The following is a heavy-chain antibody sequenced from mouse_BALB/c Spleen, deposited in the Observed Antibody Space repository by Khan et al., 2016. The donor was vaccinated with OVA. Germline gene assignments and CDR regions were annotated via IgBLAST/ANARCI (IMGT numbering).Heavy chain of an antibody. V-gene: IGHV5-4*02. J-gene: IGHJ3*01. CDR3: LRGYYGDPFAY. Sequence: EVELVEPGGGLVKPGGSLKLSCEASGFTFSDYYMYWVRQTPEKRLEWVATISDGGSYIYYLDNVKGRFTISRDNAKNNLYLQMNSLKSEDNAMYYSLRGYYGDPFAYGGQGTLVTVSA. CDR1: GFTFSDYY. D-gene: IGHD2-13*01. CDR2: ISDGGSYI.